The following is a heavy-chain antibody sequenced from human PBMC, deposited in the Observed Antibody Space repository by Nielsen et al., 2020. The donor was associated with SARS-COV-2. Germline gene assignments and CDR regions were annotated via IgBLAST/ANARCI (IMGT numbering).Heavy chain of an antibody. CDR3: VRGLQVPNGLAHR. CDR2: INTDGSSR. J-gene: IGHJ4*02. CDR1: GFSFSNYW. D-gene: IGHD3-16*01. Sequence: GESLKIFCAASGFSFSNYWMHWVRQVPGKGLVWVSRINTDGSSRIYADSVKGRFTISRDNAKNTLYLQMNSLRAEDTAVYYCVRGLQVPNGLAHRWGQGTLVTVSS. V-gene: IGHV3-74*01.